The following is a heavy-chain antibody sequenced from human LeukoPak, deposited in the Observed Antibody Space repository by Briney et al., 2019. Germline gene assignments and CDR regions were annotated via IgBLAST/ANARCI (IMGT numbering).Heavy chain of an antibody. V-gene: IGHV4-34*01. Sequence: PSETLSLTCAVYGGSFSGYYWSWIRQPPGKGLEWIGEINHSGSTNYNPSLKSRVTISVDTSKNQFSLKLSSVTAADTAVYYCARGDYPSWFDPWGQGTLVTVSS. J-gene: IGHJ5*02. CDR2: INHSGST. CDR3: ARGDYPSWFDP. CDR1: GGSFSGYY. D-gene: IGHD4-11*01.